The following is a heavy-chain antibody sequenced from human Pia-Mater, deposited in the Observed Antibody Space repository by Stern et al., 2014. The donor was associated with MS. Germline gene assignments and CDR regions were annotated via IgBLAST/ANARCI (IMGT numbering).Heavy chain of an antibody. Sequence: DQLVESGAEVKKPGSSVKVSCKASGGTFNVYAINWLRQAPGQGLEWMGGIIPIFGTANYAQKFQGRVTITADESTRTSSMQRSSLRYDDTAVYYCARDGRHTDNYGLDVWGQGTTVTVSS. CDR2: IIPIFGTA. J-gene: IGHJ6*02. CDR3: ARDGRHTDNYGLDV. V-gene: IGHV1-69*01. D-gene: IGHD3-9*01. CDR1: GGTFNVYA.